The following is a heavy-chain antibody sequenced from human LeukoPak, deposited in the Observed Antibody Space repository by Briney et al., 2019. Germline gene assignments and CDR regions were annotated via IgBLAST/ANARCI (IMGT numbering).Heavy chain of an antibody. J-gene: IGHJ6*03. Sequence: ASVKVSCKASGGTPSRHAISWVRQAPGQGLEWMGGIIPIFGTAKYAQKFQGRVTITADESTSTAYMELSSLRSEDTAVYYCARDQWYSNYAGTYYYYMDVWGKGTTVTVSS. CDR2: IIPIFGTA. CDR3: ARDQWYSNYAGTYYYYMDV. D-gene: IGHD4-11*01. V-gene: IGHV1-69*13. CDR1: GGTPSRHA.